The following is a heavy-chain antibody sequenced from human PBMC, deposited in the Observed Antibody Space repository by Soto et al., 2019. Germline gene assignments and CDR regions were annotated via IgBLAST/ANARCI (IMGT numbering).Heavy chain of an antibody. CDR2: ITDSSDTV. D-gene: IGHD3-3*01. J-gene: IGHJ4*02. V-gene: IGHV3-48*02. Sequence: SGGSLTLSCVASGFSFSNYNMNWVRQAPGKGLEWVSYITDSSDTVHYADSVRGRFTISRDNAESSLYLQMNSLRDEDTAVYFCARDFGHGYYLDYWGRGTLVTVSS. CDR3: ARDFGHGYYLDY. CDR1: GFSFSNYN.